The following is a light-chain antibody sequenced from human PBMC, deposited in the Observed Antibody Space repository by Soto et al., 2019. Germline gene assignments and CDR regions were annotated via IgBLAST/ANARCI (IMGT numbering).Light chain of an antibody. Sequence: EIVLTQSPDTLSLSPGERATLSCRASQTVIHNHLAWHQQKPGQTPRLLVYGASSRATGIPDRFSGSGSGIDFTLTISSLQSEDFAVYYCQQYDNWPITFGQGTRLEIK. J-gene: IGKJ5*01. CDR2: GAS. CDR3: QQYDNWPIT. CDR1: QTVIHNH. V-gene: IGKV3-20*01.